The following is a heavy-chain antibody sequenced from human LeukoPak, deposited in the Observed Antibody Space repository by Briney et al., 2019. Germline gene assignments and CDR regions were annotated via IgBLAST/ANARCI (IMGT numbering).Heavy chain of an antibody. CDR2: INHSGST. V-gene: IGHV4-34*01. CDR3: ARVRGSSSWYGSYLIDY. J-gene: IGHJ4*02. CDR1: GASIRSHY. D-gene: IGHD6-13*01. Sequence: SETLSLTCTVSGASIRSHYWSWIRQPPGKGLEWIGEINHSGSTNYNPSLKSRVTISVDTSKNQFSLKLSSVTAADTAVYYCARVRGSSSWYGSYLIDYWGQGTLVTVSS.